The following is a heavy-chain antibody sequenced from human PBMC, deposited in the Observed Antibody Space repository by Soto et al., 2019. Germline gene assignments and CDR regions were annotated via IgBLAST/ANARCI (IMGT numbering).Heavy chain of an antibody. D-gene: IGHD2-2*02. Sequence: PGGSVRLSCAASGFTFSGKTIYWVRQAPGKGLEWVALIAPDASQIYYADSVKGRFTISRDNSKNTLYLQMNSLRAEDTSLYLCATDIHATWLLNSWGQGTLVTVSS. V-gene: IGHV3-30-3*01. CDR2: IAPDASQI. CDR3: ATDIHATWLLNS. CDR1: GFTFSGKT. J-gene: IGHJ4*02.